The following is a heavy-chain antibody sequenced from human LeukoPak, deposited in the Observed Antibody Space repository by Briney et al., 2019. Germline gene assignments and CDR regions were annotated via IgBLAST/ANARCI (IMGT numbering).Heavy chain of an antibody. V-gene: IGHV7-4-1*02. CDR3: TRGRDTTGYFVY. CDR2: IDTNTGYP. J-gene: IGHJ4*02. D-gene: IGHD3-22*01. CDR1: GYTFSNYT. Sequence: ASVKVSCKASGYTFSNYTINWVRLAPGQGLEWMGWIDTNTGYPTYAQGFAGRFVFSLGTSVTTTYLQISSLKAEDTAVYYCTRGRDTTGYFVYWGQGTLVTVSS.